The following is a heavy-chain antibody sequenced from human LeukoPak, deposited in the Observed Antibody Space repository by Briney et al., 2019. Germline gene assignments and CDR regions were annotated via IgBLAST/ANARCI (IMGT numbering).Heavy chain of an antibody. Sequence: GGSLSLSCAASRFTFSSYAMSWVRQAPGKGLEGVSAISGTGGNTYYADSVKGRFTISRDNSKNTLYLQMNSLRAEDTAVYYCAKDHFTYYDILTGPSPGYWGQGTLVTVSS. V-gene: IGHV3-23*01. D-gene: IGHD3-9*01. CDR2: ISGTGGNT. CDR3: AKDHFTYYDILTGPSPGY. CDR1: RFTFSSYA. J-gene: IGHJ4*02.